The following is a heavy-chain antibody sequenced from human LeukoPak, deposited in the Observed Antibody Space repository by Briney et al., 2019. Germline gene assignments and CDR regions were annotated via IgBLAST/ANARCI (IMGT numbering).Heavy chain of an antibody. V-gene: IGHV1-18*01. D-gene: IGHD6-19*01. CDR3: AREGDSAGWYRPAFRLLDY. CDR1: GYTFTSYG. CDR2: ISGYNAET. J-gene: IGHJ4*02. Sequence: GASVTVSCKTSGYTFTSYGLYWVRQAPGKGLEGMGWISGYNAETNYARKFQGRVTMTTHTSTTTAYMELTSLTSDDTALYYCAREGDSAGWYRPAFRLLDYWGQGTMVTVSS.